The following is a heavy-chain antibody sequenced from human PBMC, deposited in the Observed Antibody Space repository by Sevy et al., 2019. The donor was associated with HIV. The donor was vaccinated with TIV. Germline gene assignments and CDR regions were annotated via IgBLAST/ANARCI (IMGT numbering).Heavy chain of an antibody. Sequence: GGSLRLSCAASGITFSKYWMGWVSQAPGKGLEWVANIKQDAGQKYYVDSVKGRFTISRDNAKNSLYLQMNSLRAEDTAVYFCARDDGNYYFHYWGQGTLVTVSS. CDR3: ARDDGNYYFHY. V-gene: IGHV3-7*01. CDR2: IKQDAGQK. J-gene: IGHJ4*02. CDR1: GITFSKYW. D-gene: IGHD1-7*01.